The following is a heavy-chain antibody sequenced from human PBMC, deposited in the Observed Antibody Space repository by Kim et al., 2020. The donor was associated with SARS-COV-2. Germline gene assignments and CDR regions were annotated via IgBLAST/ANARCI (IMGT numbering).Heavy chain of an antibody. J-gene: IGHJ4*02. V-gene: IGHV3-23*01. D-gene: IGHD3-10*01. CDR3: AKDLLYVPGRGYFDS. Sequence: ADSVRGRFTISRDNSKNIPFLQMDSLRVDDTAVYYCAKDLLYVPGRGYFDSWGQGVLVTVSS.